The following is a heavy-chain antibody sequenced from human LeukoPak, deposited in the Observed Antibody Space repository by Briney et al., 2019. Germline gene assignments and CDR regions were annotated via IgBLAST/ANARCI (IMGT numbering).Heavy chain of an antibody. Sequence: PSETLSLTCTVSGGSISSGGYYWSWIRQHPGKGLEWIGYIYYSGSTYYNPSLKSRVTISVDTSKNQFSLKLSSVTAADTAVYYCARDQIAAAGLDPWGQGTLVTVSS. CDR3: ARDQIAAAGLDP. CDR2: IYYSGST. CDR1: GGSISSGGYY. J-gene: IGHJ5*02. V-gene: IGHV4-31*03. D-gene: IGHD6-13*01.